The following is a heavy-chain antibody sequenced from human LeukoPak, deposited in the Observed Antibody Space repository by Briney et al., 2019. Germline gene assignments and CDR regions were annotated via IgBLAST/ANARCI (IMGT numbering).Heavy chain of an antibody. Sequence: SETLSLTCTVSGGSISSSSYYWGWIRQPPGKRLEWIGSIYYSGSTYYNPSLKSRVTISVDTSKNQFSLKLSSVTAADTAVYYCARALARAPEAYCGGDCYSWYFDYWGQGTLVTVSS. J-gene: IGHJ4*02. CDR1: GGSISSSSYY. CDR2: IYYSGST. CDR3: ARALARAPEAYCGGDCYSWYFDY. D-gene: IGHD2-21*02. V-gene: IGHV4-39*07.